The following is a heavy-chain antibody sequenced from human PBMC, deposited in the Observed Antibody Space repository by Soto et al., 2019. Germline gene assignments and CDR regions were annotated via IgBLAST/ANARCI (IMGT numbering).Heavy chain of an antibody. CDR1: GGSISSYY. D-gene: IGHD5-12*01. CDR2: ITPTSRAI. Sequence: ETLSLTCTVSGGSISSYYWSWIRQPPGKGLEWIAYITPTSRAINYADSVRGRFTISRDGARVFLHMNSLGDEDTAVYYCAKVRGEYSGYVDYWGQGTLVTVSS. J-gene: IGHJ4*02. V-gene: IGHV3-48*02. CDR3: AKVRGEYSGYVDY.